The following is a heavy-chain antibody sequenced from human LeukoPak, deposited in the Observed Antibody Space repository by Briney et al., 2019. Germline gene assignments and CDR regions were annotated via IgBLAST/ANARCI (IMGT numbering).Heavy chain of an antibody. D-gene: IGHD3-22*01. Sequence: PGESLKISCKGSGYSFTSYWIGWVRQMPGKGLEWMGIIYPGDSDTRYSPSFQGQVTISADKSISTAYLQWSSLKASDTAMYYCARQHAPYYYDSGAFDYWGQGTLVTVSS. CDR2: IYPGDSDT. CDR1: GYSFTSYW. J-gene: IGHJ4*02. V-gene: IGHV5-51*01. CDR3: ARQHAPYYYDSGAFDY.